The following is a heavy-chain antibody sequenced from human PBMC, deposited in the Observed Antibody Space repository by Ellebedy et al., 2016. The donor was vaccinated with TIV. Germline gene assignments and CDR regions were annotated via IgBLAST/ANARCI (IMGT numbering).Heavy chain of an antibody. CDR1: GFPFSSFD. CDR2: ISRSGTTK. V-gene: IGHV3-48*03. Sequence: GESLKISCAASGFPFSSFDFHWVLPSPGTGLGPVSSISRSGTTKYYADSVKGRFTITRDNAKNSLYLQMNSLRAEDTAVYYCAAAHYYFYGKDVWGQGTRVAVSS. J-gene: IGHJ6*02. CDR3: AAAHYYFYGKDV. D-gene: IGHD6-25*01.